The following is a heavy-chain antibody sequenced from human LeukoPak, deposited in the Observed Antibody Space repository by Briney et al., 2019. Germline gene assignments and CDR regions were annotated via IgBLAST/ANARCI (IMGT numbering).Heavy chain of an antibody. Sequence: SETLSLTCTVSGGSISSYYWSWIRQPPGKGLEWIGYIYYSGRTKYNPSLKSRVTISVDTSKNQFSLKLSSVTAADTAVYYCASFDSGSYYFDYWGQGTLVTVSS. D-gene: IGHD1-26*01. CDR1: GGSISSYY. J-gene: IGHJ4*02. CDR3: ASFDSGSYYFDY. V-gene: IGHV4-59*01. CDR2: IYYSGRT.